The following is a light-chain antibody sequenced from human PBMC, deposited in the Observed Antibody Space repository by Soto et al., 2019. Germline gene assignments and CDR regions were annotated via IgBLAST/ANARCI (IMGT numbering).Light chain of an antibody. CDR3: QQYGSFWT. CDR1: QSVSSSY. J-gene: IGKJ1*01. V-gene: IGKV3-20*01. Sequence: EIVLPQSPGTLSLSPGESATLSCRASQSVSSSYLAWYQQKPGQAPRLLIYGASSRATGIPDRFSGSGSGTDFTLTISRLEPEDFAVYYCQQYGSFWTVGQGTKVDIK. CDR2: GAS.